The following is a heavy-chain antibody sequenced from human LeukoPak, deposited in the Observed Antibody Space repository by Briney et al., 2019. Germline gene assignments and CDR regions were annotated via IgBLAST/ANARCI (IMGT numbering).Heavy chain of an antibody. CDR2: TRNSDNNM. V-gene: IGHV3-11*01. D-gene: IGHD6-19*01. Sequence: GGSLRLSCAASGFTFSDYNMGWMRQAPGRGLEWVSYTRNSDNNMFYADSVKGRFTISRDNAKYSVYLQMNSLRAEDTAVYYCARRIAGDGSHAFDIWGQGTMVTVSS. J-gene: IGHJ3*02. CDR1: GFTFSDYN. CDR3: ARRIAGDGSHAFDI.